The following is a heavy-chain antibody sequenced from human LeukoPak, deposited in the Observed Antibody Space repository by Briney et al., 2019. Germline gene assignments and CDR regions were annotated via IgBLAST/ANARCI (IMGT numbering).Heavy chain of an antibody. J-gene: IGHJ6*03. V-gene: IGHV4-59*01. CDR3: TRGSIAYYYMDV. D-gene: IGHD2-15*01. Sequence: SETLSLTCTVSGGSISSYYWSWIRQPPGKGREWIGNIYYSGSTNYNPSLKSRVTISVDTSKNQFSLKLSSVTAADTAVYSCTRGSIAYYYMDVWGKGTTVTISS. CDR1: GGSISSYY. CDR2: IYYSGST.